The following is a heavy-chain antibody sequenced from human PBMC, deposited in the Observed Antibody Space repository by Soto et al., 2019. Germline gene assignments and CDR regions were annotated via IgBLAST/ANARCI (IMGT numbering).Heavy chain of an antibody. J-gene: IGHJ4*02. Sequence: PGRSLRLSCAAFGFTFSNAWMNWVRQAPGKGLEWVGRIKSKTDGGTPDYAAPVKGRFTIARDDSKNTLYLQMNSLKTEDTAVYYCTTDHAMASPYSLIRDNWGQGTLVTVSS. CDR1: GFTFSNAW. CDR3: TTDHAMASPYSLIRDN. CDR2: IKSKTDGGTP. D-gene: IGHD2-15*01. V-gene: IGHV3-15*07.